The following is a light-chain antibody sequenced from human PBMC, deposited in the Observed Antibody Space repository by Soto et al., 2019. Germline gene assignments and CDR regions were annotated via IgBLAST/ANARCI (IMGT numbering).Light chain of an antibody. J-gene: IGLJ1*01. CDR2: TND. CDR3: NSYAGSDNQGVYV. Sequence: QSVLAQPPSVSGTPGQRLTISCSGGTSNIGSNNVYWYQQLPGAAPKLLIYTNDQRPSGVPDRFSGSKSGNTASLTVSGLQPEDEADYYCNSYAGSDNQGVYVFGTGTKVTVL. V-gene: IGLV1-44*01. CDR1: TSNIGSNN.